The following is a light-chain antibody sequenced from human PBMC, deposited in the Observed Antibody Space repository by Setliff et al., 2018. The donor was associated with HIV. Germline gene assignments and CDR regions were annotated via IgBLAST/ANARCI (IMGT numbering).Light chain of an antibody. Sequence: QSALTQPPSASGTPGQRVTFSCSGGSSNIGSNTVNWYQQLPGSAPKLLIFANNQRPSGVPDRFSGSRSGTSASLAISGLQSQDGSDYYCASWDDSLNGHVFGTGTKVTVL. V-gene: IGLV1-44*01. CDR2: ANN. CDR1: SSNIGSNT. J-gene: IGLJ1*01. CDR3: ASWDDSLNGHV.